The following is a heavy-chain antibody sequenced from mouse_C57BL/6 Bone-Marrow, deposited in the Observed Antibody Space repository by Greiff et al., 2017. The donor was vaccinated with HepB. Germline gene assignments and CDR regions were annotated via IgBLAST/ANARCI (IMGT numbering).Heavy chain of an antibody. CDR3: ARWLLRGGFAY. Sequence: VQLQQSGPELVKPGASVKISCKASGYAFSSSWMNWVKQRPGKGLEWVGRIYPGDGDTNYNGKFKGKATLTADKSSSTAYMQLSSLTSEDSAVYFCARWLLRGGFAYWGQGTLVTVSA. V-gene: IGHV1-82*01. CDR1: GYAFSSSW. J-gene: IGHJ3*01. CDR2: IYPGDGDT. D-gene: IGHD2-3*01.